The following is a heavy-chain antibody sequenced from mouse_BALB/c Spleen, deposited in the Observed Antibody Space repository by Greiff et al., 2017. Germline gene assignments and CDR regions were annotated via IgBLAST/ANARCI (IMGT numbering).Heavy chain of an antibody. D-gene: IGHD1-1*01. Sequence: DVKLVESGGGLVKPGGSLKLSCAASGFTFSSYTMSWVRQTPEKRLEWVATISSGGSYTYYPDSVKGRFTISRDNAKNTLYLQMSSLKSEDTAMYYCTRDRDYGSSYDAMDYWGQGTSVTVSS. CDR1: GFTFSSYT. V-gene: IGHV5-6-4*01. CDR3: TRDRDYGSSYDAMDY. CDR2: ISSGGSYT. J-gene: IGHJ4*01.